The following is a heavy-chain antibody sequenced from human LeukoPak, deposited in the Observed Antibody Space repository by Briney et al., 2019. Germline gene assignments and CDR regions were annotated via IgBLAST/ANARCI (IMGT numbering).Heavy chain of an antibody. CDR3: ARISYDSSGYYDY. D-gene: IGHD3-22*01. V-gene: IGHV3-74*01. J-gene: IGHJ4*02. CDR2: IDRDGNIT. CDR1: GFSLSSYY. Sequence: SGGSLRLSCAASGFSLSSYYIHWVRQAPGKGLVCVSRIDRDGNITTYAASVTGRFTISRDNAKNTLYLQMNSLRAEDTAVYYCARISYDSSGYYDYWGQGTLVTVSS.